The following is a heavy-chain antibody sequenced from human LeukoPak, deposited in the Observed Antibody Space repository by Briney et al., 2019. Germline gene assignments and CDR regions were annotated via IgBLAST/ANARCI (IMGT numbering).Heavy chain of an antibody. CDR2: ILNNGVST. CDR1: GFTFSSYA. J-gene: IGHJ6*02. V-gene: IGHV3-23*01. D-gene: IGHD6-13*01. Sequence: GGSLRLSCAASGFTFSSYAMTWVRQAPGMGLEWVSTILNNGVSTYHADSVKGRFTISRDNSRNTLHLQMNSLRAEDTAVYYCARDADSSSWSMYYYYGMDVWGQGTTVTISS. CDR3: ARDADSSSWSMYYYYGMDV.